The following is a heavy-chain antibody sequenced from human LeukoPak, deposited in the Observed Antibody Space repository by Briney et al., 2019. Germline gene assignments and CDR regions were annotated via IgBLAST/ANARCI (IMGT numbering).Heavy chain of an antibody. CDR2: IIPIFATA. J-gene: IGHJ6*03. CDR1: GGTFSSYA. Sequence: SVKVSCTASGGTFSSYAISWVRQAPGKGLEWMGGIIPIFATANYAQKFQGRVTITTDESTSTAYMELSSLRSEDTAVYYCARGRDADYCSGGSCYFHRYYYYMDVWGKGTTVTVSS. CDR3: ARGRDADYCSGGSCYFHRYYYYMDV. D-gene: IGHD2-15*01. V-gene: IGHV1-69*05.